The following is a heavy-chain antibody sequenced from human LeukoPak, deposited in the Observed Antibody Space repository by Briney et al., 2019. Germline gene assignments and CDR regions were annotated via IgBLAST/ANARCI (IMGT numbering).Heavy chain of an antibody. CDR1: GFTFNRNA. CDR2: IGGSGDKT. V-gene: IGHV3-23*01. CDR3: AKDSTSQLTGDGGSWFDP. J-gene: IGHJ5*02. D-gene: IGHD7-27*01. Sequence: GGSLRLSCAASGFTFNRNAISWVRQAPGKGLEWVSTIGGSGDKTFYADSVKGRFTISRDNAKNSLYLQLNSLRAEDTALYYCAKDSTSQLTGDGGSWFDPWGQGTLVTVSS.